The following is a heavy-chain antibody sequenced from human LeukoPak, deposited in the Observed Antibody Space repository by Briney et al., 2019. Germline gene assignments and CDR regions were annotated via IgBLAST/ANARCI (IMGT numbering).Heavy chain of an antibody. J-gene: IGHJ4*02. Sequence: GGSLRLSCAASGFTFSSYEMNWVRQAPGKGLGWVGRIKSKTDGGTTDYAAPVKGRFTISRDDSKNTLYLQMNSLKTEDTAVYYCTTDPGGYYDFWSGYYTDYWGQGTLSPSPQ. CDR3: TTDPGGYYDFWSGYYTDY. CDR1: GFTFSSYE. V-gene: IGHV3-15*01. CDR2: IKSKTDGGTT. D-gene: IGHD3-3*01.